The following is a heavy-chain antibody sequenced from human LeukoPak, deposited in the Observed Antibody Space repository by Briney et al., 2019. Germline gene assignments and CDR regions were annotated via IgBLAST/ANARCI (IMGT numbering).Heavy chain of an antibody. CDR1: GGSISSSSYY. D-gene: IGHD3-16*01. CDR2: IYYSGST. Sequence: SETLSLTCTVSGGSISSSSYYWGWIRQPPGKGLEWIGSIYYSGSTYYNPSLKSRVTISVDTSKNQFSLKLSSVTAADTAVYYCARSRPPYDYVYYYWGQGTLVTVSS. V-gene: IGHV4-39*07. J-gene: IGHJ4*02. CDR3: ARSRPPYDYVYYY.